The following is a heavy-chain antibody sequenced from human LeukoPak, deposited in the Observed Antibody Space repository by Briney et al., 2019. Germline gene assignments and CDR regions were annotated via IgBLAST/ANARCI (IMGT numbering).Heavy chain of an antibody. CDR1: GGSISNIIYY. J-gene: IGHJ2*01. D-gene: IGHD6-19*01. CDR3: AITIAVARYGDWYFDL. Sequence: PSETLSLTCSVSGGSISNIIYYWSRIPQPPGKVLLWIGYIYYSGSTNYNPSLKSRVTISVDTSKNQFSLKLSSVTAADTAVYYCAITIAVARYGDWYFDLWGRGTLVTVSS. CDR2: IYYSGST. V-gene: IGHV4-61*01.